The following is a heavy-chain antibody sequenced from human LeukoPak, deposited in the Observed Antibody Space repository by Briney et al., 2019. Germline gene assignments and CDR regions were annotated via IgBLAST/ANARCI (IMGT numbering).Heavy chain of an antibody. CDR1: GFTFSSYA. V-gene: IGHV3-23*01. J-gene: IGHJ4*02. D-gene: IGHD3-22*01. CDR2: INGFGGST. Sequence: PGGSLRLSCAASGFTFSSYAMAWVRQAPGKGLQWVSGINGFGGSTYYADSVKGRFTISRDNSKNTLYLQMNSLRVEDTAVYYCAKRDYSDSSGYASLFDHWGQGSQVTVFS. CDR3: AKRDYSDSSGYASLFDH.